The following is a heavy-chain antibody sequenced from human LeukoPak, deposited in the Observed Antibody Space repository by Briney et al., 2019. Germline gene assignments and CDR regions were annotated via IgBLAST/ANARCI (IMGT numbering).Heavy chain of an antibody. CDR3: AKTASSSWYNWFDP. Sequence: GSLRLSCAASGFTFSSYAMSWVGQAPGKGLEWVSAISGSGGSTYYADSVKGRFTISRDNSKNTLYLQMNSLRAEDTAVYYCAKTASSSWYNWFDPWGQGTLVTVSP. J-gene: IGHJ5*02. D-gene: IGHD6-13*01. CDR2: ISGSGGST. CDR1: GFTFSSYA. V-gene: IGHV3-23*01.